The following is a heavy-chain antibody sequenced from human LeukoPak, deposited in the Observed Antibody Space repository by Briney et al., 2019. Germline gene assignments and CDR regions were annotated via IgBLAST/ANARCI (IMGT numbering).Heavy chain of an antibody. Sequence: SETLSLTCAVSGGSISGGGYSWSWIRQPPGKGLEWIGYIYHSGSTYYNPSLKSRVTISVDRSKNQFSLKLSSVTAADTAVYYCARAQMTTVTTGFYYYYGMDVWGQGTTVTVSS. J-gene: IGHJ6*02. V-gene: IGHV4-30-2*01. CDR1: GGSISGGGYS. CDR2: IYHSGST. D-gene: IGHD4-17*01. CDR3: ARAQMTTVTTGFYYYYGMDV.